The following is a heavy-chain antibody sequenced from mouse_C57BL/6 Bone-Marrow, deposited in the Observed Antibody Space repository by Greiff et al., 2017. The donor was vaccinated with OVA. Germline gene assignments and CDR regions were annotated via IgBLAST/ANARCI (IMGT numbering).Heavy chain of an antibody. Sequence: VQLQQPGAELVMPGASVKLSCKASGYTFTSYWMHWVKQRPGQGLEWIGEIDPSDGYTNYNQKFKGKSTLTVDKSSSTAYMQLSSLTSEDSAVYYCAREKAYGSSSAWFAYWGQGTLVTVSA. CDR1: GYTFTSYW. J-gene: IGHJ3*01. CDR2: IDPSDGYT. V-gene: IGHV1-69*01. D-gene: IGHD1-1*01. CDR3: AREKAYGSSSAWFAY.